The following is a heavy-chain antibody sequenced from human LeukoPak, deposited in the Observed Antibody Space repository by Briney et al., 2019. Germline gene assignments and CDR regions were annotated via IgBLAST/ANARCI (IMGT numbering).Heavy chain of an antibody. CDR3: ARGGAPYSSSWYGWFDP. D-gene: IGHD6-13*01. CDR1: GGSISSGGYS. Sequence: SQTLSLTCAVSGGSISSGGYSWSWIRQPPGKGLERIGYIYHSGSTYYNSSLKSRVTISVYRSKNQFSLKLSSVTAADTAVYYCARGGAPYSSSWYGWFDPWGQGTLVTVSS. CDR2: IYHSGST. J-gene: IGHJ5*02. V-gene: IGHV4-30-2*01.